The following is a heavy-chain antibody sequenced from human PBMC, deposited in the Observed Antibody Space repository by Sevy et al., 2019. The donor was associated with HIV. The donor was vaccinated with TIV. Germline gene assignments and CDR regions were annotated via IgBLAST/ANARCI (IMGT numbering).Heavy chain of an antibody. D-gene: IGHD2-15*01. CDR2: VYSGGAT. V-gene: IGHV3-53*01. Sequence: GGSLRLSCAVSGFTLTNEFFSWVRQAPGKGLEWVAVVYSGGATYYADSVKGRFTISRDKSKGTLYLQVKSLRAEDTAVYYCARVGYCRGGTCFSGFYYAMDVWGQGTTVTVSS. J-gene: IGHJ6*02. CDR1: GFTLTNEF. CDR3: ARVGYCRGGTCFSGFYYAMDV.